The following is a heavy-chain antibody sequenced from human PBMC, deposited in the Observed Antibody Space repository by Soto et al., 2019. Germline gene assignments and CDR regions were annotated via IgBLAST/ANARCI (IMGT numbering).Heavy chain of an antibody. J-gene: IGHJ6*02. CDR1: GFTFSSYD. CDR2: IGTAGDT. Sequence: PWWSLRLSCAASGFTFSSYDMQWVSQATGKGLEWVSAIGTAGDTYYPGSVKGRFTISRENAKNSLYLQMNSLRAGDTTVYYCARSPPGGYHYYYGMDVWGQGTTVTVSS. D-gene: IGHD3-22*01. CDR3: ARSPPGGYHYYYGMDV. V-gene: IGHV3-13*04.